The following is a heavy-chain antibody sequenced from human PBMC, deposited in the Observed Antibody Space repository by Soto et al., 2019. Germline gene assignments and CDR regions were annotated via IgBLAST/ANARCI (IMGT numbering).Heavy chain of an antibody. Sequence: TGGSLRLSCEASGFIFSDYSMSWIRQAPGRGLEWVSYISSGGGTIYYADSVKGRFTIYRENAKTSLYLQMNSLRTDDTGVYYCATAKRSSGPLWTRTPRNYYFMDVWGKGTTVTVSS. CDR2: ISSGGGTI. D-gene: IGHD6-6*01. CDR3: ATAKRSSGPLWTRTPRNYYFMDV. CDR1: GFIFSDYS. V-gene: IGHV3-11*01. J-gene: IGHJ6*04.